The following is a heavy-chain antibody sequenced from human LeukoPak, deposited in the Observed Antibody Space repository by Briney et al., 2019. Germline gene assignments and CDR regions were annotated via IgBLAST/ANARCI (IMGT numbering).Heavy chain of an antibody. CDR3: ERDGNRNWFDP. CDR1: GGSISSGGYY. D-gene: IGHD1-26*01. V-gene: IGHV4-31*03. Sequence: SQTLSLTCTVSGGSISSGGYYWSWIRQHPGKGLEWIGYIYYSGSTYYNPSLKSRVTISVDTSKNQFSLKLSSVTAADTAVYYCERDGNRNWFDPWGQGTLVTVSS. CDR2: IYYSGST. J-gene: IGHJ5*02.